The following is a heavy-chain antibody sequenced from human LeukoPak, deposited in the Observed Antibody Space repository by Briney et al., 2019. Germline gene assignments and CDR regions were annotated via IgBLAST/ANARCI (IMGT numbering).Heavy chain of an antibody. CDR3: ARSAYSSSLSSHFDP. D-gene: IGHD6-13*01. V-gene: IGHV5-51*01. CDR1: GYSFSTYW. Sequence: GESLKISCEGSGYSFSTYWIAWVRQLPGKGLEWMGSIYPRDSEIRYSPSFQGQVTISADNSISTAYLQWSSLKASDTAMYYCARSAYSSSLSSHFDPWGQGTLVTVSS. CDR2: IYPRDSEI. J-gene: IGHJ5*02.